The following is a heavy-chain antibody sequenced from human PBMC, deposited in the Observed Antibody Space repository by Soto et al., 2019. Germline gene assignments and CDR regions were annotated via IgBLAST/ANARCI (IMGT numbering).Heavy chain of an antibody. CDR2: IYYSGST. Sequence: SETLSLTCTVSGGSINSSSYYWGWIRQPPGKGLEWIGIIYYSGSTYYNPSLKIRVTISVDTSKNQFSLKLSSVSATDTAVYYCATSNWFDPWGQGTLVTVSS. CDR3: ATSNWFDP. V-gene: IGHV4-39*01. CDR1: GGSINSSSYY. J-gene: IGHJ5*02.